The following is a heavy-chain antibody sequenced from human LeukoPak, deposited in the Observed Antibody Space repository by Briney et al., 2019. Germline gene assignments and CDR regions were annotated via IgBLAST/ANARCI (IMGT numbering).Heavy chain of an antibody. D-gene: IGHD3-16*02. CDR1: GFIFSSYD. CDR2: IGTAGDT. V-gene: IGHV3-13*01. J-gene: IGHJ4*02. Sequence: HPGGSLRLSCAASGFIFSSYDMHWVRQATGKGLEWVSAIGTAGDTYYPGSVKGRFTISRENAKNSLYLQMNSLRAGDTAVYYCARGRPQSRIVDYWGQGTLVTVSS. CDR3: ARGRPQSRIVDY.